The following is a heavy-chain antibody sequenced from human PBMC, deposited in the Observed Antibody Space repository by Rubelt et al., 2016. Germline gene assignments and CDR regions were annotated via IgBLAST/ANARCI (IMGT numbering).Heavy chain of an antibody. CDR3: ARGMRWFGENY. CDR1: GYTFTSYA. Sequence: QVQLVQSGSELKKPGASVKVSCKASGYTFTSYAMNWVRQAPGQGLEWMGWINTNTGHPTYAQGFTGGVVFALATSVSAAYLQISSLKAEDTAVYYCARGMRWFGENYWGQGTLVTVSS. J-gene: IGHJ4*02. CDR2: INTNTGHP. D-gene: IGHD3-10*01. V-gene: IGHV7-4-1*02.